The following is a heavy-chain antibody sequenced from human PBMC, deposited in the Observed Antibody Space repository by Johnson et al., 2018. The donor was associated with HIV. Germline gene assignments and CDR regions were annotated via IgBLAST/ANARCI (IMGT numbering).Heavy chain of an antibody. Sequence: QVQLVESGGGVVQPGGSLRLSCAASGFTFSSYGMHWVCQAPGKGLEWVAFIRYDGSNKYYADSVEGRFTISRDNSKNTLYLQMNSLRAEDTAVYYCAREFLYGDYQDAFDIWGQGTMVTVSS. V-gene: IGHV3-30*02. CDR2: IRYDGSNK. CDR3: AREFLYGDYQDAFDI. D-gene: IGHD4-17*01. CDR1: GFTFSSYG. J-gene: IGHJ3*02.